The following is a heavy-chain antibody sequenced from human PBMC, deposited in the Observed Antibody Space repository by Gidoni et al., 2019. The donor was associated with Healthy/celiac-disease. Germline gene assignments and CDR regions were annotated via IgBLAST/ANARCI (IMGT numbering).Heavy chain of an antibody. CDR2: INYSGST. D-gene: IGHD3-10*01. CDR1: GGSISSSSYY. V-gene: IGHV4-39*01. J-gene: IGHJ4*02. CDR3: ARRTFGAGHFDY. Sequence: QLQLQESGPGLVKPSETLSLTCTVSGGSISSSSYYWGWIRQPPGKGLEWIGSINYSGSTYYNPSLKSRVTISVDTSKNQFSLKLSSVTAADTAVYYCARRTFGAGHFDYWGQGTLVTVSS.